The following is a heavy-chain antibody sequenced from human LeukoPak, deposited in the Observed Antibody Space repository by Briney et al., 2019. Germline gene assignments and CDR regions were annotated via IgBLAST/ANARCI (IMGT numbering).Heavy chain of an antibody. D-gene: IGHD6-13*01. V-gene: IGHV3-49*04. CDR2: IRSQIYGGTP. CDR1: GFTFGDYA. Sequence: GGSLRLSCTGSGFTFGDYAMTWVRQAPGKGLEGVGFIRSQIYGGTPEYAASVKGRFTISRDNSKNTLYLQMNSLRAEDTAVYYCARGGPAAGRFDYWGQGTLVTVSS. CDR3: ARGGPAAGRFDY. J-gene: IGHJ4*02.